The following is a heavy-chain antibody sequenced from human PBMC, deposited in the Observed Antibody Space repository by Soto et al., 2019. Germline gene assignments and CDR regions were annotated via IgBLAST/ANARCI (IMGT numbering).Heavy chain of an antibody. CDR3: APSHFEILTGPFDS. CDR2: VYWQDDK. D-gene: IGHD3-9*01. Sequence: QITLKESGPSLVKPTQTLTLTCTFSGFSLTNTGVTVGWIRQPPGKALEWLALVYWQDDKRYNPSLRNRLTIAKDTSKNRVVLTLANVGPVDTATYYCAPSHFEILTGPFDSRGRGTLVTVSS. V-gene: IGHV2-5*01. J-gene: IGHJ5*01. CDR1: GFSLTNTGVT.